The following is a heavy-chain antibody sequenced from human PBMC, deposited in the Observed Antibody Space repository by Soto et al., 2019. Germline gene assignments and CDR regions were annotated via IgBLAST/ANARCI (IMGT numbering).Heavy chain of an antibody. CDR1: GFTFSSYG. V-gene: IGHV3-30*18. CDR3: AKDQGGGSYPSHWYFDL. J-gene: IGHJ2*01. Sequence: QVQLVESGGGVVQPGRSLRLSCAASGFTFSSYGMHWVRQAPGKGLEWVAVISYDGSNKYYADSVKGRFTISRDNSKNTLYLQMNSLRAEDTAVYYCAKDQGGGSYPSHWYFDLWGRGTLVTVSS. CDR2: ISYDGSNK. D-gene: IGHD1-26*01.